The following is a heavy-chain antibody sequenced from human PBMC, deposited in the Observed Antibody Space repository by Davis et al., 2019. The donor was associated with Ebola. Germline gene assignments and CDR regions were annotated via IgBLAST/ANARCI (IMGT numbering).Heavy chain of an antibody. D-gene: IGHD6-6*01. CDR2: IKQDGSEK. V-gene: IGHV3-7*01. Sequence: GESLKISCAASGFTFSSFRMNWVRQAPGKGLEWLANIKQDGSEKYYVNSVKGRFIISRDNAKNSLYLQMNSLRAEDTAVYYCARRSSQALDWGQGTLVTVSS. CDR1: GFTFSSFR. CDR3: ARRSSQALD. J-gene: IGHJ4*02.